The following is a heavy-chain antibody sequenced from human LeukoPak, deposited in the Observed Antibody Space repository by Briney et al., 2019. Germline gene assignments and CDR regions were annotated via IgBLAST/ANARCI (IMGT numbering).Heavy chain of an antibody. D-gene: IGHD3-10*01. CDR3: AKGPGALWFGESE. CDR2: IRYDGSNK. Sequence: PGGSLRLSCAASGFTFSSYGMHWVRQAPGKGLEWVAFIRYDGSNKYYADSVKGRFTISRDNSKNTLYLQMNSLRAEDTAVYYCAKGPGALWFGESEWGQGTLVTVSS. CDR1: GFTFSSYG. J-gene: IGHJ4*02. V-gene: IGHV3-30*02.